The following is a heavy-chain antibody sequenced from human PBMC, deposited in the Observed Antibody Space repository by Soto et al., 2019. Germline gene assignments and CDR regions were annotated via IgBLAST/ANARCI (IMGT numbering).Heavy chain of an antibody. V-gene: IGHV4-59*08. CDR2: IYDSGST. CDR3: ARHVHSSSWGIDV. CDR1: GGSISSYY. D-gene: IGHD3-22*01. Sequence: SETLSLTCTVSGGSISSYYWSWIRQPPGKGLEWIGYIYDSGSTNNNPSLKSRVTISVDTSKNQFFLKLTSVIAADTAMYYCARHVHSSSWGIDVWGQGTTVTVSS. J-gene: IGHJ6*02.